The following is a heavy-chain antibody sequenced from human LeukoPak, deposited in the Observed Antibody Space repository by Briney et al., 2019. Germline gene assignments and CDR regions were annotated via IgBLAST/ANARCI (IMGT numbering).Heavy chain of an antibody. V-gene: IGHV4-30-4*08. J-gene: IGHJ4*02. Sequence: SETLSLTCAVYGGSFSGYYWSWIRQPPGKGLEWIGYIYYSGSTYYNPSLKSRVTISVDTPKNQFSLKLSSVTAADTAVYYCARESTVTTFDYWGQGTLVTVSS. D-gene: IGHD4-17*01. CDR1: GGSFSGYY. CDR3: ARESTVTTFDY. CDR2: IYYSGST.